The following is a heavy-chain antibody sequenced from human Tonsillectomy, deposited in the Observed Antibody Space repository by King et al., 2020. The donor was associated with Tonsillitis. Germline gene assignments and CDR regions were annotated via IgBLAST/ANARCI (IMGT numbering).Heavy chain of an antibody. J-gene: IGHJ4*02. CDR1: GFTFSNYA. CDR2: ISGSGGST. CDR3: AKDRVWGSFRYTNPHFDY. V-gene: IGHV3-23*04. D-gene: IGHD3-16*02. Sequence: VQLVESGGGLVQPGGSLRLSCAASGFTFSNYAMSWVRQAPGKGLKWVSSISGSGGSTYYADSVKGRFTISRDNSKNTLYLQMNRLRAEDTAVYYCAKDRVWGSFRYTNPHFDYWGQGTLVTVSS.